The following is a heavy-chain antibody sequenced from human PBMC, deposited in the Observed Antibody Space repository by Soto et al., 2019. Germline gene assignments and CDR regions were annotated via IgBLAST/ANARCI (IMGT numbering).Heavy chain of an antibody. Sequence: PSETLSLTCAVYGGSFSGYYWSWIRQPPGKGLEWIGEINHSGSTNYNPSLKSRVTISVDTSKNQFSLKLSSVTAADTAVYYCARVDYYYDSSGYYRPWGQGTLVTVSS. J-gene: IGHJ4*02. V-gene: IGHV4-34*01. CDR1: GGSFSGYY. D-gene: IGHD3-22*01. CDR3: ARVDYYYDSSGYYRP. CDR2: INHSGST.